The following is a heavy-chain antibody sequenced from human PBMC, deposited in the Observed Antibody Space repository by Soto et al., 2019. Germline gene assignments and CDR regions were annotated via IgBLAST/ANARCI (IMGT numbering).Heavy chain of an antibody. J-gene: IGHJ5*02. CDR3: AKSGSSGWYGWFDH. CDR2: IYWNDDK. Sequence: SGPTLVNPKQPLTLTCIFSGFSLRTSGVGVGWIRQPPGKALEWLGFIYWNDDKRYSPSLKSRLTITKDTSKNQVVLTMTNMDPVDTATYYCAKSGSSGWYGWFDHWGQGTLVTVSS. D-gene: IGHD6-19*01. V-gene: IGHV2-5*01. CDR1: GFSLRTSGVG.